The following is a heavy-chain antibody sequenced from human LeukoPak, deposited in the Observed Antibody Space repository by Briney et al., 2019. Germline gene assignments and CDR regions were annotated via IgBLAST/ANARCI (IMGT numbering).Heavy chain of an antibody. CDR2: IIPIFGTA. V-gene: IGHV1-69*13. Sequence: ASVKVSCKASGGTFSSYAISWVRQAPGQGLEWMGGIIPIFGTANYAQKFQGRVTITADESTSTAYMELSSLRSEDTAVYYCARLLRYCSSTSCLYFDYWGQGTLVTVSS. CDR3: ARLLRYCSSTSCLYFDY. CDR1: GGTFSSYA. J-gene: IGHJ4*02. D-gene: IGHD2-2*01.